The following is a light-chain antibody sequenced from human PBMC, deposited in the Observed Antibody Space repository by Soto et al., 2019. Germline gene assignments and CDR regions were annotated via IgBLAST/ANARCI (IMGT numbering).Light chain of an antibody. CDR3: QQYRTYS. J-gene: IGKJ1*01. V-gene: IGKV1-5*01. CDR1: ESISNW. Sequence: IQLTQSPTTLPASVGDRVTLTCRASESISNWLAWYQQRPGTAPKLLIYHASIMETAVPSRFSGYGSGTEFTLTISSLQPGDFDSYHCQQYRTYSFGQGSRVEIK. CDR2: HAS.